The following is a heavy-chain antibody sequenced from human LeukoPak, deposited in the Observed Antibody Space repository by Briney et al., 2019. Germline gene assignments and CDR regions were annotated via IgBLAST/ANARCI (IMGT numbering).Heavy chain of an antibody. CDR3: ARGATAYYNI. J-gene: IGHJ4*02. V-gene: IGHV4-39*07. CDR2: IYYSGST. CDR1: GGSISSSSYY. Sequence: SETLSLTCTVSGGSISSSSYYWGWIRQPPGKGLEWIGSIYYSGSTYYNPSLKSRVTISVDTSKNQFSLQVNSVTPEDTAVYYCARGATAYYNIWGQGTLVTVSS. D-gene: IGHD3-9*01.